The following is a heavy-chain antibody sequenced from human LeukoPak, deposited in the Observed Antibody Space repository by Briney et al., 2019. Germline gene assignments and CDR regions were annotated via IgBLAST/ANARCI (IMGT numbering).Heavy chain of an antibody. D-gene: IGHD2-15*01. J-gene: IGHJ3*02. CDR2: ISSSSSYI. Sequence: GGSLRLSCAASGFTFSSYSMNWVRQAPGKGLEWVSSISSSSSYIYYADSVKGRFTISRDNAKNSLYLQMNSLRAEDTAVYYCARVTGHIVVVVAAPDAFDIWGQGTLVTVS. CDR3: ARVTGHIVVVVAAPDAFDI. CDR1: GFTFSSYS. V-gene: IGHV3-21*01.